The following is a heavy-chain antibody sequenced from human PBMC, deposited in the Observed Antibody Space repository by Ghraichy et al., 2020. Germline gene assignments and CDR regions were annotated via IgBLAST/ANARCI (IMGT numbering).Heavy chain of an antibody. Sequence: GGSLRLSCVASGFTFSSYAMNWVRQAPGEGLEWVSGISAPGGSTYYADSVKGRFTISRDNSKNTLYLQMNSLRDEDTAVYYCTKDGFFRVVTTKKAAFDIWGQGTMVTVSS. CDR3: TKDGFFRVVTTKKAAFDI. D-gene: IGHD3-3*01. J-gene: IGHJ3*02. V-gene: IGHV3-23*01. CDR1: GFTFSSYA. CDR2: ISAPGGST.